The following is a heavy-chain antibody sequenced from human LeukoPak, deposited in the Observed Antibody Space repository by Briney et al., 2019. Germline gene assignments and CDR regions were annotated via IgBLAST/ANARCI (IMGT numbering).Heavy chain of an antibody. CDR2: INTNTGNP. D-gene: IGHD5-18*01. CDR3: ARVQGSRGYSYGYNSDY. J-gene: IGHJ4*02. Sequence: GASVKVSCKASGYTFTGYYMHWVRQAPGQGLEWMGWINTNTGNPTYAQGFTGRFVFSLDTSVSTAYLQISSLKAEDTAVYHCARVQGSRGYSYGYNSDYWGQGTLVTVSS. CDR1: GYTFTGYY. V-gene: IGHV7-4-1*02.